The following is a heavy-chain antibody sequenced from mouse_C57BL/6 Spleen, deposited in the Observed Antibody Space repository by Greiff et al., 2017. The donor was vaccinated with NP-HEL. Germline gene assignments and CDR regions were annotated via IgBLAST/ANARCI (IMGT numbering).Heavy chain of an antibody. Sequence: DVQLQESGPGLVKPSQSLSLTCSVTGYSITSGYYWNWIRQFPGNKLEWMGYISYDGSNNYNPSLKNRISITRDTSKNQFFLKLNSVTTEDTATYYCASGVYYGSSLYFDVWGTGTTVTVSS. CDR1: GYSITSGYY. J-gene: IGHJ1*03. CDR3: ASGVYYGSSLYFDV. V-gene: IGHV3-6*01. D-gene: IGHD1-1*01. CDR2: ISYDGSN.